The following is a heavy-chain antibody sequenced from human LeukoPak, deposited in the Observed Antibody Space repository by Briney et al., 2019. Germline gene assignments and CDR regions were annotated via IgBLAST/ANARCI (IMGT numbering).Heavy chain of an antibody. CDR2: ICYSEST. V-gene: IGHV4-39*01. Sequence: SETLSLTCTVSGVSISSGYYWGWIRRPPGKGLEWIASICYSESTYYNPSLKSRVTISGDTSKNQFSLELSSVNAVATAVYYCARLIRDYYHDSSGYYCYMDVWGKGTTVTISS. J-gene: IGHJ6*03. CDR3: ARLIRDYYHDSSGYYCYMDV. CDR1: GVSISSGYY. D-gene: IGHD3-22*01.